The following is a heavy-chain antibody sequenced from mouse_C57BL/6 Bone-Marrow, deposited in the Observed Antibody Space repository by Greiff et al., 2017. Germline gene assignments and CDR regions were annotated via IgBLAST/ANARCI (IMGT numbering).Heavy chain of an antibody. J-gene: IGHJ4*01. V-gene: IGHV1-39*01. CDR1: GYSFTDYN. CDR3: ARGYDYDYAMDY. Sequence: EVQLQESGAELARPGASVKLSCKASGYSFTDYNMNWVKQSHGKSLEWIGVINPNYGTTSYNQKFKGKATLTVDQSSSTAYMQLNSLTSEDSAVYYCARGYDYDYAMDYWGQGTSVTVSS. CDR2: INPNYGTT. D-gene: IGHD2-4*01.